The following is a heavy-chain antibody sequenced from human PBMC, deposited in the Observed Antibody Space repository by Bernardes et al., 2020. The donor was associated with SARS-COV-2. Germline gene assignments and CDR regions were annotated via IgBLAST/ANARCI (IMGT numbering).Heavy chain of an antibody. CDR3: AREVASTGVWFDY. CDR1: GFTFSTYA. Sequence: GGSLRLSCAASGFTFSTYALHWVRQAPGKGLEWLAVMSDDGSNKVYTDSVKGRFTISRDNSKNTLYLKMNSLRAEDTAVYYCAREVASTGVWFDYWGQGTLVTVSS. J-gene: IGHJ4*02. CDR2: MSDDGSNK. V-gene: IGHV3-30-3*01. D-gene: IGHD3-16*01.